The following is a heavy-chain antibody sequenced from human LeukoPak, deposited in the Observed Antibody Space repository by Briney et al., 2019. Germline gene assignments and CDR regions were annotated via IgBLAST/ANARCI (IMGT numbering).Heavy chain of an antibody. D-gene: IGHD3-10*01. Sequence: ASVKVSCKASGYTFTSYAMHWVRQAPGQRLEWMGWTNVGNGNTKYSQKFQDRVTITRYTSASTAYMELSRLRSEDTAVYYCARALLYYYTSGSYYNGPFDYWGQGTLVTVSS. V-gene: IGHV1-3*01. CDR1: GYTFTSYA. CDR3: ARALLYYYTSGSYYNGPFDY. CDR2: TNVGNGNT. J-gene: IGHJ4*02.